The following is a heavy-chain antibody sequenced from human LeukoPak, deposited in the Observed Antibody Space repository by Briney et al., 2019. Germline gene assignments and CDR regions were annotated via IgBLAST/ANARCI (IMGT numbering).Heavy chain of an antibody. D-gene: IGHD2-2*01. CDR2: ISAYNGNT. CDR3: AREGTYCSSTSCSSYYYYYGMDV. J-gene: IGHJ6*02. V-gene: IGHV1-18*01. CDR1: GYTFTSYG. Sequence: ASVTVSCTASGYTFTSYGISWVRQAPGQGLEWMGWISAYNGNTNYAQKLQGRVTMTTDTSTSTAYMELRSLRSDDTAVYYCAREGTYCSSTSCSSYYYYYGMDVWGQGTTVTVS.